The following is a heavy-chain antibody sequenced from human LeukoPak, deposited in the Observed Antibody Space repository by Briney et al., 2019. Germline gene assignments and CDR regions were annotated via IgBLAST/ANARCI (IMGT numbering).Heavy chain of an antibody. J-gene: IGHJ3*02. CDR1: GGSISSSSYY. CDR3: ARSEGSFAFDI. D-gene: IGHD3-10*01. Sequence: PSETLSLTCTVSGGSISSSSYYWGWIRQPPGKGLEWIEYIYYSGSTNYNPSLKSRVTISVDTSKNQFSLKLSSVTAVDTAVYYCARSEGSFAFDIWGQGTMVTVSS. V-gene: IGHV4-61*05. CDR2: IYYSGST.